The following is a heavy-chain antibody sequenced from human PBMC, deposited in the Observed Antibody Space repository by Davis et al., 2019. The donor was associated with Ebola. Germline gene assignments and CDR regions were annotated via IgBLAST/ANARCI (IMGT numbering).Heavy chain of an antibody. J-gene: IGHJ6*02. CDR1: GDSVSSNSAA. CDR2: TYYRSKWYN. Sequence: HSQTLSLTCAISGDSVSSNSAAWNWIRQSPSRGLEWLGRTYYRSKWYNDYAVSVKSRITINPDTSKNQFSLQLNSVTPEDTAVYYCARLYGDYVYYYYGMDVWGQGTTVTVSS. CDR3: ARLYGDYVYYYYGMDV. V-gene: IGHV6-1*01. D-gene: IGHD4-17*01.